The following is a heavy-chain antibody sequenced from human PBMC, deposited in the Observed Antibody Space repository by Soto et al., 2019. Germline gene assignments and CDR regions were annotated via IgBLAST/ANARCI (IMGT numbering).Heavy chain of an antibody. Sequence: PSETLSLTCTVSGGSISSGGYYWSWIRQHPGEGLEWIGYIYYSGSTYYNPSLKSRVTISVDTSKNQFSLKLSSVTAADTAVYYCARVRGYCSSTSCYNYYYYYMDVWGKGTTVTVSS. J-gene: IGHJ6*03. CDR1: GGSISSGGYY. CDR2: IYYSGST. V-gene: IGHV4-31*03. D-gene: IGHD2-2*02. CDR3: ARVRGYCSSTSCYNYYYYYMDV.